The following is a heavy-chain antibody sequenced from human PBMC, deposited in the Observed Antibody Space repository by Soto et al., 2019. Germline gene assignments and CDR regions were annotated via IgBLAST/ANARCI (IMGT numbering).Heavy chain of an antibody. CDR3: ARVSGSGSYFIANYFDY. J-gene: IGHJ4*02. D-gene: IGHD1-26*01. CDR2: IWYDGSNK. V-gene: IGHV3-33*01. CDR1: GFTFSSYG. Sequence: GGSLRLSCAASGFTFSSYGMHWVRQAPGKGLEWVAVIWYDGSNKYYADSVKGRFTISRDNSKNTLYLQMNSLRAADTAVYYCARVSGSGSYFIANYFDYWGQGTLVTVSS.